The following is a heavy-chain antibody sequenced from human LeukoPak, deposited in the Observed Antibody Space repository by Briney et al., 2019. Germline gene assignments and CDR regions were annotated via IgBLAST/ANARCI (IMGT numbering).Heavy chain of an antibody. Sequence: VASVKVSCKASGYTFTSYGISWVRQAPGQGLEWMGWISAYNGNTNYAQKLQGRVTMTTDTSTSTAYMELRSLRSDDTAVYYCARTPVNYYDSSGYDYWGQGTLVTVSS. CDR2: ISAYNGNT. V-gene: IGHV1-18*01. CDR1: GYTFTSYG. CDR3: ARTPVNYYDSSGYDY. D-gene: IGHD3-22*01. J-gene: IGHJ4*02.